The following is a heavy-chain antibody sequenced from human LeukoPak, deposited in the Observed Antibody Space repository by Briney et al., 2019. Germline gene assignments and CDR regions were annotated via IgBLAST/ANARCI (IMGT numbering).Heavy chain of an antibody. CDR3: ARELERPRNDAFDI. CDR2: IYYSGST. D-gene: IGHD1-1*01. Sequence: SETLSVTCTVSGGSISSYYWSWIRQPPGKGLEWIGYIYYSGSTNYNPSLKSRVTISVDTSKNQFSLKLSSVTAADTAVYYCARELERPRNDAFDIWGQGTMVTVSS. J-gene: IGHJ3*02. CDR1: GGSISSYY. V-gene: IGHV4-59*01.